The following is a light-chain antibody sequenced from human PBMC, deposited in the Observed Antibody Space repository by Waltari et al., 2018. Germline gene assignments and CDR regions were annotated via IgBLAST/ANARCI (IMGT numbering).Light chain of an antibody. CDR1: QNINKG. CDR3: QQYNSYSLLT. V-gene: IGKV1-5*03. Sequence: CRGSQNINKGFALYQQKPGKAPKLLIYKASTLESGVPSRFGGSGSGTEFTLTISSLQPDDFATYYCQQYNSYSLLTFGGGTKVEIK. J-gene: IGKJ4*01. CDR2: KAS.